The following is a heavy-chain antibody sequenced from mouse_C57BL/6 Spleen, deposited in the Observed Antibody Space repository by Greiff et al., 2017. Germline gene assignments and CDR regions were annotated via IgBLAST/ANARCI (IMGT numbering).Heavy chain of an antibody. Sequence: VQLQQSGPELVKPGASVKIPCKASGYTFTDYNMDWVKQSHGKSLEWLGDINPNNGGTIYNQKFKGKATLTVDKSSSTAYMELRSLTSEDTAVYYCARWGHYGSSYWYFDVWGTGTTVTVSS. D-gene: IGHD1-1*01. CDR2: INPNNGGT. CDR1: GYTFTDYN. V-gene: IGHV1-18*01. CDR3: ARWGHYGSSYWYFDV. J-gene: IGHJ1*03.